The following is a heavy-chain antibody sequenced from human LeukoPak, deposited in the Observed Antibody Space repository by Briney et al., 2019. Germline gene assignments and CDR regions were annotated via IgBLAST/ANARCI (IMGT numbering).Heavy chain of an antibody. J-gene: IGHJ4*02. Sequence: PGGSLRLSCTASGFTFRSYAIYWVRQAPGKGLEWVSGISGSGGDTYFADSMKGRFTISRDNSKNTVFLQMDSLRAEDTAVYYCAKTTAGYSSGRYPGWPIDYCGQGTLVTVSS. CDR2: ISGSGGDT. D-gene: IGHD6-19*01. CDR1: GFTFRSYA. V-gene: IGHV3-23*01. CDR3: AKTTAGYSSGRYPGWPIDY.